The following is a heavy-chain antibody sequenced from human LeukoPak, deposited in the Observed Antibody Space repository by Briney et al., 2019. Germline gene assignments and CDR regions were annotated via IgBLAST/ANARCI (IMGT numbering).Heavy chain of an antibody. CDR3: ARGIVVVPAAGDV. CDR1: GGSISSGSYY. CDR2: IYTSGST. D-gene: IGHD2-2*01. V-gene: IGHV4-61*02. J-gene: IGHJ6*04. Sequence: SETLSLTCTVSGGSISSGSYYWSWIRQPAGKGLEWIGRIYTSGSTNYNPSLKSRVTISVDTSKNQFSLKLSSVTAADTAVYYCARGIVVVPAAGDVWGKGTTVTVSS.